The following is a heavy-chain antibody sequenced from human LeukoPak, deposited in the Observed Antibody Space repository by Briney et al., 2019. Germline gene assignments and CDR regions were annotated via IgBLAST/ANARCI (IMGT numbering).Heavy chain of an antibody. CDR3: TKMGPTPYAFDY. J-gene: IGHJ4*02. CDR1: GFTFDDFA. CDR2: ICLNSDGP. D-gene: IGHD1-26*01. V-gene: IGHV3-9*01. Sequence: GGSLRLSCSASGFTFDDFAMHWVRHVPGRGLEWVAPICLNSDGPGYADSVKGRFTISRDNAKTSLYLQINMLKPEESAFYYGTKMGPTPYAFDYWGLGTLVTVSS.